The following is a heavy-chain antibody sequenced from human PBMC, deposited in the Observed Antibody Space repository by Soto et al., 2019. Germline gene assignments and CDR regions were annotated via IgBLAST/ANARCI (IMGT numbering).Heavy chain of an antibody. V-gene: IGHV4-31*03. CDR2: IYYSGST. J-gene: IGHJ4*02. CDR3: ARASIYSGYDKIDY. Sequence: SETLSLTCTVSGGSISSGGYYWSWIRQHPGKGLEWIGYIYYSGSTYYNPSLKSRVTISVDTSKNQFSLKLSSVTAADTAVYYCARASIYSGYDKIDYWGQGTLVTVSS. D-gene: IGHD5-12*01. CDR1: GGSISSGGYY.